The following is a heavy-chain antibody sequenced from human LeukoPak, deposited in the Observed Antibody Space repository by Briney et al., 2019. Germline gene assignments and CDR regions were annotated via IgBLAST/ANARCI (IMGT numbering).Heavy chain of an antibody. CDR2: FDPEDGET. CDR3: ATGYYYDSSVGYYYGMDV. J-gene: IGHJ6*02. V-gene: IGHV1-24*01. D-gene: IGHD3-22*01. CDR1: GYTLTELS. Sequence: ASVKVSCKVSGYTLTELSMHWVRQAPGKGLEWMGGFDPEDGETIYAQKFQGRVTMTEDTSTDTAYMELSSLRSEDTAVYYCATGYYYDSSVGYYYGMDVWGQGTTVTVSS.